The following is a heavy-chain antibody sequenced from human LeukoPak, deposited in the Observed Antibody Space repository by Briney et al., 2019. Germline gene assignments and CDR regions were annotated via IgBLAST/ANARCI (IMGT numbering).Heavy chain of an antibody. CDR1: GFTFSSYS. CDR3: AREGYDSSGYYPEGPIDY. V-gene: IGHV3-21*01. CDR2: ISSSSSYI. D-gene: IGHD3-22*01. Sequence: GGSLRLSCAASGFTFSSYSMNWVRQAPGKGLEWVSSISSSSSYIYYADSVKGRFTISRDNAKNSLYLQMNSLRAEDTAVYYCAREGYDSSGYYPEGPIDYWGQGTLVTVSP. J-gene: IGHJ4*02.